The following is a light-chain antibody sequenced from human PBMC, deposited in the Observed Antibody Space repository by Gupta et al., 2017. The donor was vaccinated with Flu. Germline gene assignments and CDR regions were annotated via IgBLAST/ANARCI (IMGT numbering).Light chain of an antibody. V-gene: IGLV1-51*01. J-gene: IGLJ3*02. CDR3: ATWETSRSAGM. CDR1: SSNIGKNF. CDR2: KNY. Sequence: QSVLTQPPSVSAAPEQTFTISCSGSSSNIGKNFVSWYHHFPDPAPNLLILKNYRRPSGIPDRFSGAKSGTSATLDITGLQPGDEADYYCATWETSRSAGMFGGGTKLTVL.